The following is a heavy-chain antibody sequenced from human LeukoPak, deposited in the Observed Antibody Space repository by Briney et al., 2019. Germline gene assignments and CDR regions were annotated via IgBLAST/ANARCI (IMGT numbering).Heavy chain of an antibody. D-gene: IGHD3-10*01. CDR3: AKFRYFETMVYDY. CDR1: GFTFSSYA. Sequence: GGSLRLSCAASGFTFSSYAMSWVRQAPGKGLEWVSAISGSGGSTYYADSVKGRFTISRDNSKNTPYLHMNSMTAEDTAVYYCAKFRYFETMVYDYWGQGTLVTVSS. CDR2: ISGSGGST. J-gene: IGHJ4*02. V-gene: IGHV3-23*01.